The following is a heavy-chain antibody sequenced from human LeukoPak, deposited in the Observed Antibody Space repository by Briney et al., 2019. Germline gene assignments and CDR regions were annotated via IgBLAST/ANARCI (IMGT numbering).Heavy chain of an antibody. Sequence: PSQTLSLTCTVSGSSISSGSYYWSWIRQPAGKGLEWIGRIYTSGSTNYNPSLKSRVTISVDTSKNQFSLKLSSVTAADTAVYYCASAGYCSSTSCYPSDVWGKGTTVTVSS. V-gene: IGHV4-61*02. CDR3: ASAGYCSSTSCYPSDV. D-gene: IGHD2-2*01. CDR1: GSSISSGSYY. J-gene: IGHJ6*04. CDR2: IYTSGST.